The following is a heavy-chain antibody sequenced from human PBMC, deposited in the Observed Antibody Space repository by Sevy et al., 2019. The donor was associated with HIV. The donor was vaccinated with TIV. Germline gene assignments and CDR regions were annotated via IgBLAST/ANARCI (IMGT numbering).Heavy chain of an antibody. CDR1: GGSFSGYY. Sequence: SETLSLTCAVYGGSFSGYYWNWIRQPPRKGLEWIGEINHGRTTNYNPSLKSRVTISIDTSRNQFSLKLSSVTAADTAVYYCARGGGNYGGDYWGQGALVTVSS. D-gene: IGHD3-16*01. J-gene: IGHJ4*02. CDR2: INHGRTT. CDR3: ARGGGNYGGDY. V-gene: IGHV4-34*01.